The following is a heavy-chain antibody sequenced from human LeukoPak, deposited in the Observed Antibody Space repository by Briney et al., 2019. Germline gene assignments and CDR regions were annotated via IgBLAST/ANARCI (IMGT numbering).Heavy chain of an antibody. CDR1: GFTFSSYA. V-gene: IGHV3-23*01. J-gene: IGHJ4*02. Sequence: GGSLRLSCAASGFTFSSYAMSWVRQAPGKGLEWVSAISGSGGSIYYADSVKGRFTISRDNSKNTLYLQMNSLRAEDTAVYYCASTDYYDSSGYYSEPFDYWGQGTLVTVSS. D-gene: IGHD3-22*01. CDR3: ASTDYYDSSGYYSEPFDY. CDR2: ISGSGGSI.